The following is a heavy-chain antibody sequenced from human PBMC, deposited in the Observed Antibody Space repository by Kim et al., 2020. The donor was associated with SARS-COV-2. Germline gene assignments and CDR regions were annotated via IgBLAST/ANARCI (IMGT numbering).Heavy chain of an antibody. CDR2: IYSGGST. J-gene: IGHJ6*02. CDR3: ARERITMVRGSSYYYYGMDV. Sequence: GGSLRLSCAASGFTVSSNYMSWVRQAPGKGLEWVSVIYSGGSTYYADSVKGRFTISRDNSKNTLYLQMNSLRAEDTAVYYCARERITMVRGSSYYYYGMDVWGQGTTVTVSS. V-gene: IGHV3-53*01. CDR1: GFTVSSNY. D-gene: IGHD3-10*01.